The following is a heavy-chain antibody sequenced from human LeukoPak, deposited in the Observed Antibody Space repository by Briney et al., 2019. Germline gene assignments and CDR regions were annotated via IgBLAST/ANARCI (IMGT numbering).Heavy chain of an antibody. V-gene: IGHV3-21*01. Sequence: GGSLRLXCAASGFTFDDYGMSWARQAPGKGLEWVSSICSGSMIIHSADSLRCRFIISRDNAKNSLYLQMDSLRTEDTAVYFCARARPPISYYSYYMDVWGRGTTVIVSS. CDR3: ARARPPISYYSYYMDV. CDR2: ICSGSMII. CDR1: GFTFDDYG. J-gene: IGHJ6*03.